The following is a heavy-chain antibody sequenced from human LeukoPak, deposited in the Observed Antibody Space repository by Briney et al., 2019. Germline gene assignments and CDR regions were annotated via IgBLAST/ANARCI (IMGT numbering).Heavy chain of an antibody. V-gene: IGHV1-24*01. J-gene: IGHJ4*02. CDR1: GYTLTELS. Sequence: ASVKVSCKVSGYTLTELSMHWVRQAPGKGLEWMGGFDPEDGETIYAQKFQGRVTMTEDTSTDTAYMELSSLRSDDTAVYYCALVLYGKGYYDILTGPSWGQGTLVTVSS. CDR3: ALVLYGKGYYDILTGPS. CDR2: FDPEDGET. D-gene: IGHD3-9*01.